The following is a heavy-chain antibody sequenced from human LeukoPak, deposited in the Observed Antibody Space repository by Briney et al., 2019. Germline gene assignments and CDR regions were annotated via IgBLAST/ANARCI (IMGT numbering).Heavy chain of an antibody. CDR1: GVSISSYY. Sequence: KPSETLSLTCTVSGVSISSYYWSWIRQPAGKGLEWIGRIYTSGSTNHNPSLKSRVTMSVDTSKNQFSLKLSSVTAADTAVYYCAGGKVGASTGPFDYWGQGTLVTVSS. CDR3: AGGKVGASTGPFDY. V-gene: IGHV4-4*07. J-gene: IGHJ4*02. CDR2: IYTSGST. D-gene: IGHD1-26*01.